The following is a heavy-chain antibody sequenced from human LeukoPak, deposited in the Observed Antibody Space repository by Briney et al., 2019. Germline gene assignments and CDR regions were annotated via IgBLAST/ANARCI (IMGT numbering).Heavy chain of an antibody. Sequence: VASVKVSCKASGYTFTGYYMHWVRQAPGQGLEWMGWINPNSGGTNYAQKFQGRVTMTRDTSISTAYMELSRLRSDDTAVYYCARTSSYYYYMDVWGKGTTVTVSS. J-gene: IGHJ6*03. D-gene: IGHD2-2*01. CDR2: INPNSGGT. CDR3: ARTSSYYYYMDV. CDR1: GYTFTGYY. V-gene: IGHV1-2*02.